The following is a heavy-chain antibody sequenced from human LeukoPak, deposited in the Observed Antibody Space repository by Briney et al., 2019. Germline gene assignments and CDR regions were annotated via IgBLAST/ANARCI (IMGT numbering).Heavy chain of an antibody. CDR2: IYTSGST. J-gene: IGHJ5*02. V-gene: IGHV4-4*07. D-gene: IGHD6-13*01. CDR3: ARDVMGLAAAGIYRRNWFDP. Sequence: SETLSLTCTVSGGSISSYYWSWIRQPAGKGLEWIGRIYTSGSTNYNPSLKSRVTMSVDTSKNQFSLKLSSVTAADTAVYYCARDVMGLAAAGIYRRNWFDPWGQGTLVTVSS. CDR1: GGSISSYY.